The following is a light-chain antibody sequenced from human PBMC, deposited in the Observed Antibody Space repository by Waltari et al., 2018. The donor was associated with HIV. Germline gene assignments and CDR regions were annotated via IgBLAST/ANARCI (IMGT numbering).Light chain of an antibody. CDR1: TSHVGGYAY. J-gene: IGLJ2*01. V-gene: IGLV2-14*01. Sequence: QSALTQPASVSGSPGQSITISCTGTTSHVGGYAYVSWYQQHPGEAPQLMFFEVTYRPSGVLQRSSGSKSGNTASLTISGLQAEDEADYYCTSDRSGSALVVGGGTKVTVL. CDR3: TSDRSGSALV. CDR2: EVT.